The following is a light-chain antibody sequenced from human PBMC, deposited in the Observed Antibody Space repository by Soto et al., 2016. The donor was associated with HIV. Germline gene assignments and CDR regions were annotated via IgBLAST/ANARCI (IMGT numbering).Light chain of an antibody. J-gene: IGKJ2*01. CDR2: AAS. CDR1: QGISSY. V-gene: IGKV1-39*01. Sequence: DIQLTQSPSFLSASVGDRVTITCRASQGISSYLAWYQQKPGKAPNLLIYAASSLQSGVPSRFSGSGSGTDFTLTISSLQPEDFATYYCQQSYSTPPNTFGQGTKLEIK. CDR3: QQSYSTPPNT.